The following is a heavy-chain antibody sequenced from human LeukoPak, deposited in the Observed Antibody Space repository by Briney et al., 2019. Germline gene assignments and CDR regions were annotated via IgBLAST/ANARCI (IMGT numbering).Heavy chain of an antibody. J-gene: IGHJ4*02. CDR2: INTNTGNP. D-gene: IGHD6-13*01. Sequence: ASVKVSCKASGYTFTSYAMNWVRQAPGQGLEWMGWINTNTGNPTYAQGFTGRFVFSLDTSVSTAYLQISSLKAEDTAVYYCARGGAGLLAALVVDRPAGDYWGQGTLVTVSS. CDR3: ARGGAGLLAALVVDRPAGDY. CDR1: GYTFTSYA. V-gene: IGHV7-4-1*02.